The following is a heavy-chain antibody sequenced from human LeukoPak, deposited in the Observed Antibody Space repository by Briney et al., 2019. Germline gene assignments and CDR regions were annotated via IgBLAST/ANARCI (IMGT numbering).Heavy chain of an antibody. CDR3: ASLKNYYDSSGYLVTDAFDI. J-gene: IGHJ3*02. CDR1: GYTFSGYY. D-gene: IGHD3-22*01. Sequence: ASVKVSCKASGYTFSGYYMHWVRQAPGQGLEWMGWINPNSGGTNYAQKFQGRVTMTRDMSTSTVYMELSSLKSDDTAVYYCASLKNYYDSSGYLVTDAFDIWGQGTMVTVSS. V-gene: IGHV1-2*02. CDR2: INPNSGGT.